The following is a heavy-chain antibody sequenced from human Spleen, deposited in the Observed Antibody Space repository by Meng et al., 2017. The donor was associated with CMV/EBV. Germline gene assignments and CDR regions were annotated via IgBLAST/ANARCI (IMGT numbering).Heavy chain of an antibody. V-gene: IGHV4-34*01. CDR1: GGWFSGYY. CDR3: AREAAAGSGFDP. D-gene: IGHD6-13*01. J-gene: IGHJ5*02. Sequence: LAGAVYGGWFSGYYGSWIRQPPGKGLEWSREINHSESTNCNPSLKSRVTISVDTSKSQFSLKLSSVTASDTAVYYCAREAAAGSGFDPWGQGTLVTVSS. CDR2: INHSEST.